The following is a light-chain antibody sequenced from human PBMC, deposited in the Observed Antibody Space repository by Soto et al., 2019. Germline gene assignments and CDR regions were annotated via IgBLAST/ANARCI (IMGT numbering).Light chain of an antibody. V-gene: IGKV3-11*01. CDR2: DAA. Sequence: EIVLTQSPATLSLSPGERATLSCRASQSVSSYLAWYQQKPGQAPRLLIFDAANRATGIPARFSGSGSGTDFTLTISSREPEDFAVYYCQQRTNWHPTFGQGTKVEIK. CDR3: QQRTNWHPT. CDR1: QSVSSY. J-gene: IGKJ1*01.